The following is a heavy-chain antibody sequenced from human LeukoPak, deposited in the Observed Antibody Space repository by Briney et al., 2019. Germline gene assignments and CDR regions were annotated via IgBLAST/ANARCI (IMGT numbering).Heavy chain of an antibody. D-gene: IGHD1-26*01. J-gene: IGHJ4*02. Sequence: GGSLRLSCATSGFTFSSYSTGWVRQAPGKGLEWVSSISGSGDTTYYADSVKGRFTISRDKSKNTLYLQLTSLRAEDTAVYYCGKDHMVGHTTPFDFWGQGTLVTVSS. CDR2: ISGSGDTT. CDR3: GKDHMVGHTTPFDF. CDR1: GFTFSSYS. V-gene: IGHV3-23*01.